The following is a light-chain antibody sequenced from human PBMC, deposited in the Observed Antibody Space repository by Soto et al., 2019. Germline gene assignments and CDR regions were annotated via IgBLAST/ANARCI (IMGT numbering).Light chain of an antibody. CDR1: QSVSSN. CDR2: GAS. V-gene: IGKV3-20*01. Sequence: EIVMTQSPATLSVPPGERATLSCRASQSVSSNLAWYQQKPGQAPRLLIYGASSRATVMPNRFSGSGSGTDFTLTISRLEPEDFAVYYCQQYGSSLLTFGGGTKVEIK. CDR3: QQYGSSLLT. J-gene: IGKJ4*01.